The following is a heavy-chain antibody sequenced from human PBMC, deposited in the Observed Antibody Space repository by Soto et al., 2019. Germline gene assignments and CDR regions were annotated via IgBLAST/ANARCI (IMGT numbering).Heavy chain of an antibody. J-gene: IGHJ4*02. CDR2: IYYSGST. D-gene: IGHD1-26*01. Sequence: SETLSLTCTVSGGSISSSSYYWGWIRQPPGKGLEWIGSIYYSGSTYYNPSLKSRVTISVDTSKNQFSLKLSSVTAADTALFYCARPSGSYLYYFDYWGQGTLVTVSS. V-gene: IGHV4-39*01. CDR3: ARPSGSYLYYFDY. CDR1: GGSISSSSYY.